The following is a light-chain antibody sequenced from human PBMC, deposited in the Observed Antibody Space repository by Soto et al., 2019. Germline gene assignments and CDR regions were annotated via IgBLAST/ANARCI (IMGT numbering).Light chain of an antibody. CDR3: QVWDSSSDQGV. CDR1: NIGSKS. Sequence: SYELTQPPSVSVAPGKTARITCGGNNIGSKSVHWYQQKPGQAPVLVIYYDSDRPSGIPERFSGSNSGNTATLTISRVEAGDEADYYCQVWDSSSDQGVFGTGTKRTVL. CDR2: YDS. J-gene: IGLJ1*01. V-gene: IGLV3-21*04.